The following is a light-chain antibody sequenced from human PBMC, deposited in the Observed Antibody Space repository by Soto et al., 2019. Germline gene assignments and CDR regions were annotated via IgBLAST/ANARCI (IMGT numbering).Light chain of an antibody. V-gene: IGLV2-14*01. CDR1: SSDVGGYNY. J-gene: IGLJ1*01. CDR2: DVS. Sequence: QSALTQPASVSGSPGQSITISCTGTSSDVGGYNYVSWYQQHPGKAPNLMISDVSNRPSGVSNRFSGSKSGNTASLTISGIQTEDEADYYSSSYTSSSTYVFGTGTKVTVL. CDR3: SSYTSSSTYV.